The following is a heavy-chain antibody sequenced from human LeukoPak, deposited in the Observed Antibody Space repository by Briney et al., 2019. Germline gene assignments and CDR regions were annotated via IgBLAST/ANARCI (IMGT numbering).Heavy chain of an antibody. J-gene: IGHJ4*02. CDR3: ARDGSPFYDSSGYYYEVY. CDR1: GYTFTGYY. CDR2: TNSKSGGT. D-gene: IGHD3-22*01. Sequence: GASVKVSCKASGYTFTGYYLHWVRQAPGQGLEWMGRTNSKSGGTNYAQKFQGRVTMTRDTSISTAYMELSRLRSDDTAMHYCARDGSPFYDSSGYYYEVYWGQGTLVTVSS. V-gene: IGHV1-2*06.